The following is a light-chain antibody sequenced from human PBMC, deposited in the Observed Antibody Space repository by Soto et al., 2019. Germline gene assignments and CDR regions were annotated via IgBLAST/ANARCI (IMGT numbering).Light chain of an antibody. CDR1: QSVSSN. J-gene: IGKJ3*01. CDR3: QQYNSWTFT. Sequence: EIAMTQSPATLSVSPGERATLSCRASQSVSSNLAWYQQKPGQAPRLLIYGASTRATGIPARFSGSGSGTEFTLTISSLQSEDFAVYYCQQYNSWTFTFGPGTKVDIK. V-gene: IGKV3-15*01. CDR2: GAS.